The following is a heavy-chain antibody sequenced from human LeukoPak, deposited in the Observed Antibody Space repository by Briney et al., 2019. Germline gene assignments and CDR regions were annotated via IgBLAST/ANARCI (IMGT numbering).Heavy chain of an antibody. Sequence: PSETLSLTCTVSGGSISSYYWSWIRQPPGKGLEWIGYIYYSGSTNYNPSLKSRVTISVDTSKNQFSLKLSSVTAADTAVYYCAREEDLLDFWSGPHAFDIWGQGTMVTVSS. CDR2: IYYSGST. CDR1: GGSISSYY. V-gene: IGHV4-59*01. J-gene: IGHJ3*02. CDR3: AREEDLLDFWSGPHAFDI. D-gene: IGHD3-3*01.